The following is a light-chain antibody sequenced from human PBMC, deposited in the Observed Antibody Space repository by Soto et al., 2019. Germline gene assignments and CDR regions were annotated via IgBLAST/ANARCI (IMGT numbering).Light chain of an antibody. J-gene: IGKJ5*01. CDR1: QGTSSY. CDR3: QQLNRYPIT. V-gene: IGKV1-9*01. CDR2: AAS. Sequence: DIQLTQSPSFLSASVGDRVTITCRASQGTSSYLAWYQQKPGKAPKLLIYAASTLQSGVPSRFSGSGSGTEFTLTISSLQPEDFATYYCQQLNRYPITFGQGTRLEIK.